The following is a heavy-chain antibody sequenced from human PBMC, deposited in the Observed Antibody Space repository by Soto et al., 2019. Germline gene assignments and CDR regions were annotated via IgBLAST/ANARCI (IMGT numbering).Heavy chain of an antibody. Sequence: GGFLRLSCATSGFSFSNYAMSWVRQAPGKGLEWVAAITSVGYTYYVDSLKGRFTISRDNSKNMLYLQMNSLRAEDTAVYYCAKDLIDYSNSYFDYWGQGTLVTVSS. CDR2: ITSVGYT. CDR3: AKDLIDYSNSYFDY. CDR1: GFSFSNYA. V-gene: IGHV3-23*01. D-gene: IGHD4-4*01. J-gene: IGHJ4*02.